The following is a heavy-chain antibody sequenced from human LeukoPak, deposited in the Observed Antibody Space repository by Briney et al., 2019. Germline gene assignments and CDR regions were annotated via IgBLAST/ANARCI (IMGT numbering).Heavy chain of an antibody. Sequence: TGGSLRLSCAASGFTFSSYSMNWVRQAPGKELEWVSSISSSSSYIYYADSVEGRFTISRDNAKNSLYLQMNSLRAEDTAVYYCARGRIVPAASTYYFDYWGQGTLVTVSS. J-gene: IGHJ4*02. CDR2: ISSSSSYI. CDR1: GFTFSSYS. D-gene: IGHD2-2*01. CDR3: ARGRIVPAASTYYFDY. V-gene: IGHV3-21*01.